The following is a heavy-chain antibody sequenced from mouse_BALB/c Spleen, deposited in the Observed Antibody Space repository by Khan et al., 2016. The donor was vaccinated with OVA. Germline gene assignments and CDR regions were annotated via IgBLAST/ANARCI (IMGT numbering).Heavy chain of an antibody. CDR1: GFSITSTYA. CDR2: ISYSGST. D-gene: IGHD1-1*01. J-gene: IGHJ4*01. Sequence: EVELVESGPGLVKPSQSLSLTCTVTGFSITSTYAWNWIRKFQGNILEWMGYISYSGSTNYNPSLKSRISITRDTSKNPFFLTLNSVTTEDTATYYCARDNYYGYSVDYWGQGTSVTVSS. CDR3: ARDNYYGYSVDY. V-gene: IGHV3-2*02.